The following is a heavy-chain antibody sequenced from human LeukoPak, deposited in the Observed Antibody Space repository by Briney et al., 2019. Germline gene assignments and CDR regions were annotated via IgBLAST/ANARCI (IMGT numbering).Heavy chain of an antibody. J-gene: IGHJ4*02. V-gene: IGHV3-48*03. CDR2: ISSNGSPI. CDR3: ARDGGSGILD. Sequence: GGSLRLSCPASGFTFSSYEMNWVRQAPGKGLEWVSYISSNGSPIFYADSVKGRFTISRDNAKNSLSLLMNSLRAEDTAVYYCARDGGSGILDWGQGTLVTVSS. CDR1: GFTFSSYE. D-gene: IGHD3-10*01.